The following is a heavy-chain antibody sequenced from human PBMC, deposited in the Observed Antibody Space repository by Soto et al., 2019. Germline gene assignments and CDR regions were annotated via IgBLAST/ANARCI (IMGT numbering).Heavy chain of an antibody. D-gene: IGHD3-3*01. CDR3: ARDQKYYDFWSNYYYYYGMDV. V-gene: IGHV4-61*01. CDR2: IYYSGST. J-gene: IGHJ6*02. CDR1: GGSVSSGSYY. Sequence: SETLSLTCTVSGGSVSSGSYYWSWIRQPPGKGLEWIGYIYYSGSTNYNPSLKSRVTISVDTSKNQFSLKLSSVTAADTAVYYCARDQKYYDFWSNYYYYYGMDVWGQGTTVTVSS.